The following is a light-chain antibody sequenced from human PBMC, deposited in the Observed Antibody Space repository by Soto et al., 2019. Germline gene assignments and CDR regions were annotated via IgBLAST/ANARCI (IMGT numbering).Light chain of an antibody. CDR3: QQYGSSPGT. CDR1: QSVSSSN. V-gene: IGKV3-20*01. CDR2: GAS. Sequence: EIVLTQSPGTLSLSPGARATLSCRASQSVSSSNLAWYQQKPGQAPRLLIYGASSRATGIPDRFSGSGSGTDFTLTISRLEPEDFAVYYCQQYGSSPGTFGQGTKVDIK. J-gene: IGKJ1*01.